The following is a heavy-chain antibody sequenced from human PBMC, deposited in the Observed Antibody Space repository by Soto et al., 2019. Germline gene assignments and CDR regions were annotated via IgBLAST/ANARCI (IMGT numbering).Heavy chain of an antibody. D-gene: IGHD3-10*01. CDR1: GFTFGDYA. V-gene: IGHV3-49*04. Sequence: PGGSLRLSCTTSGFTFGDYAISWVRQAPGKGLEWVGFIRSKAFGGTTEYAASVKGRFTISRDDSKSVAYLETNSLSTEDTAAYYCSKARGNNGAGSYYPLEYWGRGTLVTVSS. CDR2: IRSKAFGGTT. CDR3: SKARGNNGAGSYYPLEY. J-gene: IGHJ4*02.